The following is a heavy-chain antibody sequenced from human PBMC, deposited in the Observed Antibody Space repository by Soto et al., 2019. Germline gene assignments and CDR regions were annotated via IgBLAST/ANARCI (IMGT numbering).Heavy chain of an antibody. Sequence: GGSLRLSCAVSGFSFGTYWMSWVRQAPGKGLEWLASIKQDGSERYYLDSVKGRFTISRDNAKDSLSLQMNSLRGEDTAFYYCARDVGPITIFGEALSGYFDFWGQGTLGTVSS. CDR3: ARDVGPITIFGEALSGYFDF. CDR2: IKQDGSER. J-gene: IGHJ4*02. D-gene: IGHD3-3*01. CDR1: GFSFGTYW. V-gene: IGHV3-7*03.